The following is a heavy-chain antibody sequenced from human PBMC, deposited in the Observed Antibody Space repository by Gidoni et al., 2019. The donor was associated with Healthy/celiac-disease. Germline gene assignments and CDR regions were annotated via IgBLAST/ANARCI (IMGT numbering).Heavy chain of an antibody. V-gene: IGHV4-61*02. Sequence: QVQLQESGPGLVKPSQTLSLTCTGSVGSISSGRYYWGWIRQPAGKGLEWIGRIYTSGSNNYNPSLKSRVTISVDTSKNQFSLKLSSVTAADTAVYYCERAPLLPAADRNWFDPWGQGTLVTVSS. CDR1: VGSISSGRYY. CDR3: ERAPLLPAADRNWFDP. CDR2: IYTSGSN. D-gene: IGHD2-2*01. J-gene: IGHJ5*02.